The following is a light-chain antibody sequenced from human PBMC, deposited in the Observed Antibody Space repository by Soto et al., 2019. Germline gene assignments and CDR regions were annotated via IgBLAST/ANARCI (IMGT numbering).Light chain of an antibody. V-gene: IGLV2-23*01. Sequence: QSALTQPASVSGSPGQSITISCTGTSSDVGRYNLVSWYRQHPGKAPKLMIYESSKRPSGLSNRFSGSKSGNTASLTISGLQAEDEADYYCCSYVGSSTLVFGGGTKLTVL. CDR3: CSYVGSSTLV. CDR2: ESS. CDR1: SSDVGRYNL. J-gene: IGLJ3*02.